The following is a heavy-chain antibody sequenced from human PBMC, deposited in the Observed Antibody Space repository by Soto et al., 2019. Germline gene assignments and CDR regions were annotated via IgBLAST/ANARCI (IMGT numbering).Heavy chain of an antibody. D-gene: IGHD1-26*01. CDR2: VRNSGDGT. CDR1: GFTFSNYA. CDR3: AKGRNIGNYYHFDQ. J-gene: IGHJ4*02. V-gene: IGHV3-23*01. Sequence: EVQLLESGGGLVQPGSSLRLSCAASGFTFSNYAMSWVRQAPGKGLEWVSAVRNSGDGTYYADSVKGRFSISRDNSKNTVYLQLSSLRADDTAMYFCAKGRNIGNYYHFDQWGQGTLITVSS.